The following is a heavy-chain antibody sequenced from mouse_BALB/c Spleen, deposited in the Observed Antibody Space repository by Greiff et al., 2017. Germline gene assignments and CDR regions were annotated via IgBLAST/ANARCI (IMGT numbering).Heavy chain of an antibody. CDR2: ISYDGSN. D-gene: IGHD2-3*01. CDR3: ARVGVYDGYYVFAY. V-gene: IGHV3-6*02. CDR1: GYSITSGYY. Sequence: EVKLLESGPGLVKPSQSLSLTCSVTGYSITSGYYWNWIRQFPGNKLEWMGYISYDGSNNYNPSLKNRISITRDTSKNQFFLKLNSVTTEDTATYYCARVGVYDGYYVFAYWGQGTLVTVSA. J-gene: IGHJ3*01.